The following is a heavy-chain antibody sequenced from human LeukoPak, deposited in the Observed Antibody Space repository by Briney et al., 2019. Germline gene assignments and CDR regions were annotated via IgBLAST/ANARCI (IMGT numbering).Heavy chain of an antibody. J-gene: IGHJ4*02. CDR1: GGSMSSGGYH. D-gene: IGHD3-22*01. CDR2: IYYTGST. V-gene: IGHV4-39*01. CDR3: ARRSYFDSGTAYFDF. Sequence: ASETLSLTCTVSGGSMSSGGYHWGWIRQPPGKGLEWIGSIYYTGSTDYTPSLKSRVTISSDTSRNHFSLRLASVTAADTAAYYCARRSYFDSGTAYFDFWGQGTLVTVSS.